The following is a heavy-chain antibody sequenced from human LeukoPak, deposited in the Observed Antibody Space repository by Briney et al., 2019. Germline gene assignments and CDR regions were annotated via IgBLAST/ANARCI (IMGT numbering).Heavy chain of an antibody. J-gene: IGHJ5*02. V-gene: IGHV3-21*01. D-gene: IGHD6-13*01. Sequence: GGSLRLSCAASGFTFSSYSMNWVRQAPGKGLEWVSSISSSSSYIYHADSVKGRFTISRDNAKNSLYLQMNSLRAEDTAVYYCARAKAAAGTVDWFDPWGQGTLVTVSS. CDR3: ARAKAAAGTVDWFDP. CDR2: ISSSSSYI. CDR1: GFTFSSYS.